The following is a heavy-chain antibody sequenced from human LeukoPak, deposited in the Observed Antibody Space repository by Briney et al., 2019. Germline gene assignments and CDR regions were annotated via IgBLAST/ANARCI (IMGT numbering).Heavy chain of an antibody. J-gene: IGHJ4*02. CDR1: GYIFSSYW. CDR2: IDTDGTIT. V-gene: IGHV3-74*01. Sequence: PGGSLRLSCSGSGYIFSSYWIHWVRQAPGEGLVWVSRIDTDGTITTYADSVKGRFTISRDNAKNTLYLQMNTPRIEDTGVYYCTKDLTGKEDYWGQGTLVTVSS. CDR3: TKDLTGKEDY. D-gene: IGHD1-20*01.